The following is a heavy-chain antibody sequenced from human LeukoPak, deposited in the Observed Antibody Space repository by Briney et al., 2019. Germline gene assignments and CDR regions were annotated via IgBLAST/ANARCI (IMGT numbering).Heavy chain of an antibody. V-gene: IGHV3-30-3*01. J-gene: IGHJ4*02. CDR3: ARDDRFGELLSGFDY. D-gene: IGHD3-10*01. CDR2: ISYDGSNK. Sequence: PGGSLRLSCAASGFTFTSYAMNWVRQAPGKGLEWVAVISYDGSNKYYADSVKGRFTISRDNSKNTLYLQMNSLRAEDTAVYYCARDDRFGELLSGFDYWGQGTLVTVSS. CDR1: GFTFTSYA.